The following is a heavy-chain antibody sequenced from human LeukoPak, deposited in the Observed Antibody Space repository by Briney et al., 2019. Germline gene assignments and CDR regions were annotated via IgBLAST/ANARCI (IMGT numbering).Heavy chain of an antibody. CDR2: IWYDGSNK. Sequence: PDGSLRLSCAASGFTFSSYGMHWVRQAPGKGLEWVAVIWYDGSNKDSAASSPERFTISRDNSKNTLYLQMNSLRAEDTAVYSCAKSMYSRGSFDYGGQATSATVSS. CDR1: GFTFSSYG. CDR3: AKSMYSRGSFDY. J-gene: IGHJ4*02. V-gene: IGHV3-33*06. D-gene: IGHD6-13*01.